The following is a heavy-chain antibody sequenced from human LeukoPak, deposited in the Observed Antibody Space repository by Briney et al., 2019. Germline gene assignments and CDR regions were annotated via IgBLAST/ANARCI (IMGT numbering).Heavy chain of an antibody. Sequence: SGPALVKPTQTLTLTCTFSGFSLSTSGMRVSWIRQPPGKALEWLARIDWDDDKFYSTFLKTRLTISKDTSKNQVVLTMTNMDPVDTATYYCAYGMDVWGKGTTVTVSS. CDR3: AYGMDV. V-gene: IGHV2-70*04. J-gene: IGHJ6*04. CDR1: GFSLSTSGMR. CDR2: IDWDDDK.